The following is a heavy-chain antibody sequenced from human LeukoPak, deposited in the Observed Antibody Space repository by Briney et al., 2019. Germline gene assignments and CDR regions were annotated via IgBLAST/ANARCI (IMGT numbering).Heavy chain of an antibody. D-gene: IGHD6-13*01. CDR1: GGSISSYY. CDR3: AMAYSSSWYYFDY. Sequence: SETLSLTCTVSGGSISSYYWSWIRQPPGKGLEWIGYIYYSGSTNYNPSLKSRVTISVDTSKNQFSLKLSSVTAADTAVYYCAMAYSSSWYYFDYWGQGTLVTVSS. V-gene: IGHV4-59*01. CDR2: IYYSGST. J-gene: IGHJ4*02.